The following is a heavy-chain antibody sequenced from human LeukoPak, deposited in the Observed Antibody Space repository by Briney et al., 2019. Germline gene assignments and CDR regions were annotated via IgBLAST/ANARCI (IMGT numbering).Heavy chain of an antibody. J-gene: IGHJ6*03. CDR2: IYYSGSN. Sequence: PSETLSLTCTVSGGSLSSYYWSWVRQPPGKGLEWIGYIYYSGSNNYNPSLRSRVTISVDTSKNQFSLKLSSVTAAETAVYYCAREGRYRYGYNEYHSYMDIWGKGTTVTVSS. D-gene: IGHD5-24*01. CDR3: AREGRYRYGYNEYHSYMDI. V-gene: IGHV4-59*01. CDR1: GGSLSSYY.